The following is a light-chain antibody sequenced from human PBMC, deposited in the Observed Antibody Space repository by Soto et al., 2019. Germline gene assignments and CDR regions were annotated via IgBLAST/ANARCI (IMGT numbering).Light chain of an antibody. CDR1: QSVSSN. V-gene: IGKV3-15*01. CDR2: GAS. Sequence: EIVMTQSPATLSVSPGERATLSCRASQSVSSNLAWYQQKPGQAPRRLIYGASTRATGIPARFSGSGSGTEFTLTISSLQSEDFAVYYCQQYNNWWTFGQGTKEEIK. CDR3: QQYNNWWT. J-gene: IGKJ1*01.